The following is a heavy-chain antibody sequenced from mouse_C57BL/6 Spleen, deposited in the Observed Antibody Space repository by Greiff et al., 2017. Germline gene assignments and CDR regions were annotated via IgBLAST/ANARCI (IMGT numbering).Heavy chain of an antibody. CDR3: APMVTTKGFAY. D-gene: IGHD2-2*01. J-gene: IGHJ3*01. CDR2: IDPNSGGT. V-gene: IGHV1-72*01. CDR1: GYTFTSYW. Sequence: QVQLQQPGAELVKPGASVKLSCKASGYTFTSYWMHWVKQRPGRGLEWIGRIDPNSGGTKYNEKFKSKATLTVDKPSSTSYMQLSSLTSEDSAVYYCAPMVTTKGFAYWGQGTLGTVSA.